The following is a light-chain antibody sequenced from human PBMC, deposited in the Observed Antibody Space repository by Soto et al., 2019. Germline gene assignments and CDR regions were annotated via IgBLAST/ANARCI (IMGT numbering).Light chain of an antibody. CDR2: DVT. V-gene: IGLV2-14*01. Sequence: QSALTQPASVSGSPGQSITISCTGTSSDVGGDNSVSLYRQYPGKAPKLIIFDVTDRPSGISPRFAGSKSGNTASLTISGLEAEDEAVFYCTSYTSSSTTVFGTGTKLTVL. J-gene: IGLJ1*01. CDR3: TSYTSSSTTV. CDR1: SSDVGGDNS.